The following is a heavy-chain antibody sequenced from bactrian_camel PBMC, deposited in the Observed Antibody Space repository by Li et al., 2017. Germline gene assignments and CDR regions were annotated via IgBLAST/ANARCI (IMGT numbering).Heavy chain of an antibody. D-gene: IGHD6*01. CDR2: LDSDGTT. V-gene: IGHV3S53*01. CDR3: AADVGSMSGNCQPNY. CDR1: TYSFSRY. Sequence: HVQLVESGGGSVQAGGSLRLSCAGSTYSFSRYWAWFRQAPGKEREGVAYLDSDGTTIYRDSVKGRFTVSRDNAKNTVYLQMNNLKPEDTAMYYCAADVGSMSGNCQPNYWGQGTQVTVS. J-gene: IGHJ4*01.